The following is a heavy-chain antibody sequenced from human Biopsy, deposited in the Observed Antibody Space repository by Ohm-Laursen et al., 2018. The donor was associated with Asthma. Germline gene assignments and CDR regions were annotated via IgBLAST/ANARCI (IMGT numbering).Heavy chain of an antibody. CDR1: GFTLTTYA. V-gene: IGHV3-33*08. CDR2: IWYDGVNK. CDR3: ARDVMEWYLPAFDF. Sequence: SLRLSCAASGFTLTTYAIHWVRQAPGKGLEWVAVIWYDGVNKYFADSVKGRFTISRDNSKNTVYLQMNSLRAEDTAVYYCARDVMEWYLPAFDFWGQGTLVTVSS. D-gene: IGHD3-3*01. J-gene: IGHJ4*02.